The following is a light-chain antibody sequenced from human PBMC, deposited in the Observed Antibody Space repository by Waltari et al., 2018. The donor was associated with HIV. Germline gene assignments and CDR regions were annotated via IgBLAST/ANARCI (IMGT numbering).Light chain of an antibody. Sequence: VGDGVIITCWASQNIGTYLNWYQHISGKAPKLLVSGATVLQSGVPSRFSGSGSGTLFTLKIASLEPEDSAVYYCQQSYSNPSFGQGTRLEI. CDR1: QNIGTY. CDR2: GAT. CDR3: QQSYSNPS. V-gene: IGKV1-39*01. J-gene: IGKJ2*03.